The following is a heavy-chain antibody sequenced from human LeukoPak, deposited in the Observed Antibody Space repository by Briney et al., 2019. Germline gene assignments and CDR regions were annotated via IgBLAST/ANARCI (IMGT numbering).Heavy chain of an antibody. J-gene: IGHJ4*02. V-gene: IGHV3-30-3*01. Sequence: GGSLRLSCAASGFTVSSNYMSWVRQAPGKGLEWVAVISYDGSNKYYADSVKGRFTISRDNSKNTLYLQMNSLRAEDTAVYYCAREGPYSGSYYLDYWGQGTLVTVSS. CDR1: GFTVSSNY. CDR2: ISYDGSNK. CDR3: AREGPYSGSYYLDY. D-gene: IGHD1-26*01.